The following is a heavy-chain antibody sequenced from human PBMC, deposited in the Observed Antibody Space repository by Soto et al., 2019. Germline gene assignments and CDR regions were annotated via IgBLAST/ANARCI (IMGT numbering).Heavy chain of an antibody. V-gene: IGHV4-39*01. CDR1: GGSISSSSYY. J-gene: IGHJ4*02. CDR2: IYYSGST. CDR3: ARGVVGATHYFDY. D-gene: IGHD1-26*01. Sequence: PSETLSLTCTVSGGSISSSSYYWGWIRQPPGKGLEWIGSIYYSGSTYYNPSLKSRVTISVDTSKNQFSLKLSSVTAADTAVYYCARGVVGATHYFDYWGQGTLVTVS.